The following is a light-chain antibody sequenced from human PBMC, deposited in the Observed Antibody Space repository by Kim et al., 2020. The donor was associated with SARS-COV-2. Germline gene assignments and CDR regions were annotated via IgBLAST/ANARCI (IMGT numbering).Light chain of an antibody. CDR3: LQYNIWPRT. V-gene: IGKV3-15*01. J-gene: IGKJ4*01. CDR1: QSVSSN. CDR2: GAS. Sequence: EIAMTQSPATLSVSPGERATLSCRASQSVSSNLAWYQQKPGQAPRLLVYGASTRATGIPARFSGTGSGTEFTLTISSLQSEDFAVYYCLQYNIWPRTFGGGTKVDIK.